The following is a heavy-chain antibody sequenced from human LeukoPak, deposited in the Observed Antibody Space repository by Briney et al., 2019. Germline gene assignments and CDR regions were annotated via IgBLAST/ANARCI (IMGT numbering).Heavy chain of an antibody. J-gene: IGHJ3*02. CDR1: GGSISSYY. CDR3: ACLTTSDAFDI. Sequence: PSETLSLTCTVSGGSISSYYWSWIRQPPGKGLEWIGYIYDSGSTNYNPSLTSRVTISVDTSKNQFSLKLSSVTAADTAVYYCACLTTSDAFDIWGQGTMVTVSS. V-gene: IGHV4-59*01. D-gene: IGHD3-22*01. CDR2: IYDSGST.